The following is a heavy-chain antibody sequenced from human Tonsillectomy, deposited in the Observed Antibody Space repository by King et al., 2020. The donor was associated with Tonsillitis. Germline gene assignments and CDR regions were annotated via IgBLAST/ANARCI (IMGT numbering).Heavy chain of an antibody. Sequence: VQLVESGGGLVQPGGSLRLSCAASGFTLSSYWMHWVRQVPGRGLVWVSRIDSDGTNTNYADSVKGRFTISRDNAKNTLSLQMDSLRGEDTAVYYCARLIEGPDDYWGQGTLVTVSS. D-gene: IGHD2-21*01. J-gene: IGHJ4*02. V-gene: IGHV3-74*01. CDR2: IDSDGTNT. CDR1: GFTLSSYW. CDR3: ARLIEGPDDY.